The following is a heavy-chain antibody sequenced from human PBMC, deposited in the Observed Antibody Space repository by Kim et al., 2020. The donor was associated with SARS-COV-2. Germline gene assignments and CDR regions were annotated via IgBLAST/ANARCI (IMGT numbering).Heavy chain of an antibody. D-gene: IGHD4-17*01. CDR1: GGSISSGGYY. J-gene: IGHJ6*02. Sequence: SETLSLTCTVSGGSISSGGYYWSWIRQHPGKGLEWIGYIYYSGSTYYNPSLKSRVTISVDTSKNQFSLKLSSVTAADTAVYYCAREAYGDDNYYYYGMDVWGQGTTVTVSS. CDR2: IYYSGST. CDR3: AREAYGDDNYYYYGMDV. V-gene: IGHV4-31*03.